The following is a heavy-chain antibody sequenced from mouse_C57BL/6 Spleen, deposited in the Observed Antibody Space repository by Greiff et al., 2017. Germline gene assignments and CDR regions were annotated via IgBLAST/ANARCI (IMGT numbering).Heavy chain of an antibody. CDR1: GYTFTGYW. CDR2: ILPGSGST. D-gene: IGHD2-1*01. Sequence: VKLVESGAELMKPGASVKLSCKATGYTFTGYWIEWVKQRPGHGLEWIGEILPGSGSTNYNEKFKGKATFTADTSSNTAYMQLSSLTTEDSAIYYCARPSFYYGNYTWFAYWGQGTLVTVSA. J-gene: IGHJ3*01. CDR3: ARPSFYYGNYTWFAY. V-gene: IGHV1-9*01.